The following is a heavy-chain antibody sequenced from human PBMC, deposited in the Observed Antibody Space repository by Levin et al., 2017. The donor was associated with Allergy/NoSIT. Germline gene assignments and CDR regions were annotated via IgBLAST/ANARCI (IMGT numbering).Heavy chain of an antibody. Sequence: GGSLRLSCAASGFDFSDHYIDWVRQAPGKGLEWIGRIRNRATSYTTEYAASVKGRFTMSRDDSKNSAFLQMNSLKTDDTAVYFCAKVVGYYSDSNGYWGGVFDIWGQGTSVTVSS. CDR3: AKVVGYYSDSNGYWGGVFDI. J-gene: IGHJ3*02. CDR1: GFDFSDHY. CDR2: IRNRATSYTT. D-gene: IGHD3-22*01. V-gene: IGHV3-72*01.